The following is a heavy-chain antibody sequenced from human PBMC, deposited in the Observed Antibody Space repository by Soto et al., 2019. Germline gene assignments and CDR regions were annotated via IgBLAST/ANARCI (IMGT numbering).Heavy chain of an antibody. CDR2: IYYRGSA. CDR1: GGSINNYY. Sequence: SETLSLTCTVAGGSINNYYWSWFRQPPGKGLEWIGSIYYRGSANNNNPSLKSRLTISVDTSKNQFSLKLSSVTAADTVMYYCVRANHFDFWGQGTLVTVSS. V-gene: IGHV4-59*01. J-gene: IGHJ4*02. CDR3: VRANHFDF.